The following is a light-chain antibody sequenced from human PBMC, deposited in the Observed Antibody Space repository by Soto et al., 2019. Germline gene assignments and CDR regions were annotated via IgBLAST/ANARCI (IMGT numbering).Light chain of an antibody. J-gene: IGKJ2*01. CDR2: DVS. CDR3: QQRSNWPPYT. V-gene: IGKV3-11*01. Sequence: EIVLTQSPVTLYLSPGERATLSCRASQSVGSSLAWYQHKPGQAPRLLIFDVSNRTSGIPIRFSGSGSGTDFTLTISSLEPEDFAVYYCQQRSNWPPYTFGQGTKLQIK. CDR1: QSVGSS.